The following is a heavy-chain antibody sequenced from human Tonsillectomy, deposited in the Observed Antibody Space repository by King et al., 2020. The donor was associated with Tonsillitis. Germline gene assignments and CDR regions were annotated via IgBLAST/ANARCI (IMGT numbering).Heavy chain of an antibody. V-gene: IGHV5-51*01. J-gene: IGHJ5*02. CDR3: ARRDGAYCGGDCFSCWFDP. D-gene: IGHD2-21*02. CDR2: IFPADSDT. CDR1: GYRFTSYW. Sequence: QLVQSGAEVKKPGESLKISCKGSGYRFTSYWIGWVRQMPGKGLEWMGIIFPADSDTRYSPSFQGQVTISADKSISTAYLQWSSLKASDIAMYYCARRDGAYCGGDCFSCWFDPWGQGTLVTVSS.